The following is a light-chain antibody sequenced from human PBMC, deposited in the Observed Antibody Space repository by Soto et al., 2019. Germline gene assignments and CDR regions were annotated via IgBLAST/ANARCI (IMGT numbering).Light chain of an antibody. J-gene: IGKJ2*01. Sequence: ESVLTQSPGTLSLSPGERATLSCRASLTVSSRYLSWYQQKRGQAPRLLIHGAFIRATGTPDRFSGSRSGADFALTISSLEPEECEVYYCQLFADSLPAFNFGQGTKLEI. CDR3: QLFADSLPAFN. CDR1: LTVSSRY. CDR2: GAF. V-gene: IGKV3-20*01.